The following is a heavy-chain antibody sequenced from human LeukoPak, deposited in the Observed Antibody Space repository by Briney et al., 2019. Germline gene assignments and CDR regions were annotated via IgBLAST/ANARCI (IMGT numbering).Heavy chain of an antibody. CDR3: AKDITMIVVVIDY. Sequence: GGSLRLSCAASGFTFSSYGMHWVRQAPGKGLEWVAVISYDGSNKYYADSVKGRFTISRDNSKNTLYLQMNSLRAEDAAVYYCAKDITMIVVVIDYWGQGTLVTVSS. J-gene: IGHJ4*02. V-gene: IGHV3-30*18. CDR1: GFTFSSYG. CDR2: ISYDGSNK. D-gene: IGHD3-22*01.